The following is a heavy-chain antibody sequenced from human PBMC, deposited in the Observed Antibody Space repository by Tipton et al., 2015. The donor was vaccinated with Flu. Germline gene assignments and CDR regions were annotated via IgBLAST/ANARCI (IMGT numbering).Heavy chain of an antibody. V-gene: IGHV4-59*01. Sequence: TLSLTCSVSRGSISGYYWNWIRQPPRKGLEWIGYYIYNTATTNYNPSLKSRVTISVDTSKNQFSLKLSSVTAADTAVFYCARASALIRGGYKGGGFAVGGQGTVVT. CDR1: RGSISGYY. J-gene: IGHJ3*01. CDR2: IYNTATT. D-gene: IGHD1-26*01. CDR3: ARASALIRGGYKGGGFAV.